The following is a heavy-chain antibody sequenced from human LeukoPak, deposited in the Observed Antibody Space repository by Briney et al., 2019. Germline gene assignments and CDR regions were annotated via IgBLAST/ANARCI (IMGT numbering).Heavy chain of an antibody. CDR1: GFNFNNYY. CDR2: IKQDGREK. D-gene: IGHD5-12*01. V-gene: IGHV3-7*05. Sequence: GGSLRLSCAASGFNFNNYYMSWVRQAPGKGLEWVANIKQDGREKNYVDSVRGRFTISRDNAKNSLYLQLNSLRVEDTAVYYCARDTSGYDPFWGQGPLVTVSS. J-gene: IGHJ4*02. CDR3: ARDTSGYDPF.